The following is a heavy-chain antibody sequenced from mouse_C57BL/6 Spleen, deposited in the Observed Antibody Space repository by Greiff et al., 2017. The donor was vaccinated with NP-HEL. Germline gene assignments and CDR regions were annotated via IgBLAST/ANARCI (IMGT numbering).Heavy chain of an antibody. D-gene: IGHD1-1*02. J-gene: IGHJ3*01. CDR2: IDPSDSET. CDR1: GYTFTSYW. CDR3: ARIGGNYAWFAY. Sequence: VKLQQPGAELVRPGSSVKLSCKASGYTFTSYWMHWVKQRPIQGLEWIGNIDPSDSETHYNQKFKDKATLTVDKSSSTAYMQLSSLTSEDSAVYYCARIGGNYAWFAYWGQGTLVTVSA. V-gene: IGHV1-52*01.